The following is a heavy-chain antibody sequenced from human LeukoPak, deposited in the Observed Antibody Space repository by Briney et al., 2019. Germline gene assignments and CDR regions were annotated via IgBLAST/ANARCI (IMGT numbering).Heavy chain of an antibody. D-gene: IGHD6-13*01. CDR1: GFTFNTYG. CDR3: AKDAVRGIAAALPDY. V-gene: IGHV3-30*02. J-gene: IGHJ4*02. Sequence: PGGSLRLSCAASGFTFNTYGMHWVRQAPGKGLEWVAFIRYDGSEKYYADSVKGRFTISRDNSKNTVYLQMNSLRAEDTAVYYCAKDAVRGIAAALPDYWGQGTLVTVSS. CDR2: IRYDGSEK.